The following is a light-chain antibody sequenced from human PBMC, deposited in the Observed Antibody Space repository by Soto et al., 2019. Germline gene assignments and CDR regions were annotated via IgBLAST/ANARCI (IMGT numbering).Light chain of an antibody. CDR3: QQYNSDYT. J-gene: IGKJ2*01. Sequence: DIQMTQSPSTLSAFVGDRVTITCRASQSINSWLAWYQQKPGKAPKLLIYDASILESGVPSRFSGSGSGTEFTLTISSLQLDDFATYYCQQYNSDYTFGQGTKLEIK. CDR1: QSINSW. CDR2: DAS. V-gene: IGKV1-5*01.